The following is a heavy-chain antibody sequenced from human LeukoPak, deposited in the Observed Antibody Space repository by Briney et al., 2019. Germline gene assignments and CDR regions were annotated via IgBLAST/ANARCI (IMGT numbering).Heavy chain of an antibody. V-gene: IGHV4-39*07. CDR2: IDLNGNT. J-gene: IGHJ3*02. D-gene: IGHD3-22*01. CDR3: ARGPYSYDSSGAFDI. Sequence: SETLSLTCTVSGGSISSGTYNWGWIRQPPGKGLEWIGSIDLNGNTYYNPSLKSRVTISVDTSKNQFSLKLSSVTAADTAVYFCARGPYSYDSSGAFDIWGQGTMVTVSS. CDR1: GGSISSGTYN.